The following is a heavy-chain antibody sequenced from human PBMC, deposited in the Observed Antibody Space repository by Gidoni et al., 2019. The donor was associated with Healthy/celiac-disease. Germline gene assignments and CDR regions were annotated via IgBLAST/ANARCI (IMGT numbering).Heavy chain of an antibody. Sequence: QVQLQESGPGLVKPSATLSLTCTVSGGSISSYYWNWIRQPPGKGLEWIGYIYYSGSTNYNPSLKSRVTIAVDTSKNQFSLKLSSVTAADTAVYYCARVDNYYYGMDVWGQGTTVTVSS. J-gene: IGHJ6*02. CDR3: ARVDNYYYGMDV. V-gene: IGHV4-59*01. CDR1: GGSISSYY. CDR2: IYYSGST.